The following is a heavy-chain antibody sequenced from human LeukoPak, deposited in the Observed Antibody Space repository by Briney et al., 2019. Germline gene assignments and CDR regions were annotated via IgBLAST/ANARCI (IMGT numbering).Heavy chain of an antibody. Sequence: QPGGTLRLSCAASEFSFSSYGMNWVRQAPGKGLEWVSAISGSGGSTYYADSVKGRFTISRDNSKNTLYLQMNSLRAEDTAVYYCAKAHSLIRGYYMDVWGKGTTVTISS. CDR2: ISGSGGST. D-gene: IGHD3-10*01. J-gene: IGHJ6*03. V-gene: IGHV3-23*01. CDR1: EFSFSSYG. CDR3: AKAHSLIRGYYMDV.